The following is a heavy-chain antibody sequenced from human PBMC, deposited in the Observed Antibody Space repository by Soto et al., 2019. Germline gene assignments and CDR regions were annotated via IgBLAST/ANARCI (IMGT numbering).Heavy chain of an antibody. V-gene: IGHV3-48*02. J-gene: IGHJ4*02. D-gene: IGHD2-21*02. CDR2: ISSTGDDI. Sequence: VQLMESGGGLVYPGASLRLSCETSGFSFRDHSMNWVRQAPGKGLQWVSYISSTGDDIHYADSVKGRITVSRDNAKNALFLQMNSLRDDVSAIYYCARLPKGSVVTGWGQGTLVTVSS. CDR1: GFSFRDHS. CDR3: ARLPKGSVVTG.